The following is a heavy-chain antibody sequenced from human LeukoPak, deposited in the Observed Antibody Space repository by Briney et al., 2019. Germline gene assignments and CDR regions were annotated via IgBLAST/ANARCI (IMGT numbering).Heavy chain of an antibody. V-gene: IGHV4-39*07. CDR1: GGSISSSSYY. CDR2: IYYSGNT. Sequence: SETLSLTCTVSGGSISSSSYYWGWIRQPPGKGLEWIGSIYYSGNTYYNPSLKSRVTISADTSKNQFSLRLSSVTAADTAVYYCAREPYSSSSGASFDYWGQGTLVTVSS. J-gene: IGHJ4*02. CDR3: AREPYSSSSGASFDY. D-gene: IGHD6-6*01.